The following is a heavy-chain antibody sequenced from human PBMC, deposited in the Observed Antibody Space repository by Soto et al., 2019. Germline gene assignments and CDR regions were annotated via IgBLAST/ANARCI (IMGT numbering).Heavy chain of an antibody. CDR1: GYTFTSYY. CDR3: ASDSPTTVTTSGDY. CDR2: INTSGRST. D-gene: IGHD4-17*01. V-gene: IGHV1-46*01. Sequence: QVQLVQSGAEVKKPGASVKVSCKASGYTFTSYYMHWVRQAPGQGLEWMGIINTSGRSTSYAQKFQGRVTMTSDTSTSTVYMGLSSLRSEDTAVYYCASDSPTTVTTSGDYWGQGTLVTVSS. J-gene: IGHJ4*02.